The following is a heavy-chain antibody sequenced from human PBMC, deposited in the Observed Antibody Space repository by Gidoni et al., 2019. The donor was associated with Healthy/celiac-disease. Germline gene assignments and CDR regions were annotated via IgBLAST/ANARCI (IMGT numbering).Heavy chain of an antibody. CDR2: IIPILGIA. J-gene: IGHJ6*02. CDR3: AREGLGKDTASGMDV. Sequence: QVQLVKSGVEGKKPGSSVKVSCKAPEGTFRSYTISWVRQAPGQGLEWMGRIIPILGIANYAQKFQGRVTITADKSTSTAYMELSSLRSEDTAVYYCAREGLGKDTASGMDVWGQGTTVTVSS. V-gene: IGHV1-69*08. D-gene: IGHD5-18*01. CDR1: EGTFRSYT.